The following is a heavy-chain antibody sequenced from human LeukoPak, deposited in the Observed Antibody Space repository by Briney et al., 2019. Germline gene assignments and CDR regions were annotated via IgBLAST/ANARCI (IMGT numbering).Heavy chain of an antibody. CDR1: GGSLSNYY. Sequence: SETLSLTCTVSGGSLSNYYLSWIRQPPGKGLEWIGYISYSGNTNYKPSLKNRVTISGDTSKNKFSLKLSSVTAADTAVYYCAREDPLVAARGLDYWGQGKLVTVSS. CDR2: ISYSGNT. D-gene: IGHD2-15*01. J-gene: IGHJ4*02. CDR3: AREDPLVAARGLDY. V-gene: IGHV4-59*01.